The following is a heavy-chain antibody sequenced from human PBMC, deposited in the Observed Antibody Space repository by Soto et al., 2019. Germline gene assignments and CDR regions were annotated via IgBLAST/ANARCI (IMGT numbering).Heavy chain of an antibody. CDR2: IIPLFNAT. V-gene: IGHV1-69*13. J-gene: IGHJ4*02. CDR1: GGIFKNFD. CDR3: AIKAERNAQKFDF. D-gene: IGHD2-2*01. Sequence: SVKVSCKTSGGIFKNFDIGWVRQSPGQGLEWMGEIIPLFNATNYAQKFRGRVTVTADESTRTAYMELTRLTYDDTAVYFCAIKAERNAQKFDFWGQGTLVTVSS.